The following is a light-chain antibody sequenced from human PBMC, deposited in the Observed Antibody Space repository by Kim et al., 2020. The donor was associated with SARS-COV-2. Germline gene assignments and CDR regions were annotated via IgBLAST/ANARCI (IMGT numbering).Light chain of an antibody. CDR3: TSFASTNLVL. Sequence: QSALTQPPSASGSPGQSVTISCTGTSSDVGGYNYVSWYQQHPGKAPKLMIYEVTKRPSGVPDRFSGSKSGNTASLTVSGLQAEDEADYYCTSFASTNLVLFGGGTRLTVL. CDR1: SSDVGGYNY. CDR2: EVT. J-gene: IGLJ2*01. V-gene: IGLV2-8*01.